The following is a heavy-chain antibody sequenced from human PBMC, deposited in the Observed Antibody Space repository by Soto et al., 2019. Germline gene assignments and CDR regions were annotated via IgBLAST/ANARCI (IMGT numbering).Heavy chain of an antibody. CDR3: ARDRLGYCSGGSCSAEYFQH. J-gene: IGHJ1*01. CDR1: GFTFSSYA. Sequence: QVQLVESGGGLVQPGRSLRLSCAASGFTFSSYAMHWVRQAPGKGLEWVAVISYDGSNKYYADSVKGRFTISRDNSKNTLYLQMNSLRAEDTAVYYCARDRLGYCSGGSCSAEYFQHWGQGTLVTVSS. V-gene: IGHV3-30-3*01. CDR2: ISYDGSNK. D-gene: IGHD2-15*01.